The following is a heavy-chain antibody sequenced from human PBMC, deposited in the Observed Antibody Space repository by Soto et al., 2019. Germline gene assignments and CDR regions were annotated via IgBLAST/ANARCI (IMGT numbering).Heavy chain of an antibody. J-gene: IGHJ5*02. V-gene: IGHV4-30-2*01. CDR3: ARGTAGNRRIWFDP. CDR2: IYHSGST. Sequence: NPSETLSLTCAVSGGSISSGGYSWSWIRQPPGKGLEWIGYIYHSGSTYYNPSLNSRVTISVDRSKNQFSLKLSSVTAADTAVYYCARGTAGNRRIWFDPWGQGTLVTVSS. CDR1: GGSISSGGYS. D-gene: IGHD2-21*02.